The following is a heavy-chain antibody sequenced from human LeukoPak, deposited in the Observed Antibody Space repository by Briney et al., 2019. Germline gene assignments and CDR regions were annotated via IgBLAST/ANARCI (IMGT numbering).Heavy chain of an antibody. CDR3: ARDPYCGGDCYSPGFDY. J-gene: IGHJ4*02. Sequence: GGSLRLSCAASGFTFSSYSMNWVRQAPGKGLEWVSSISSSSSYIYYADSVKGRFTISRDNAKNSLYLQMNSLRAEDTAVYYCARDPYCGGDCYSPGFDYWGQGTLVTVSS. D-gene: IGHD2-21*02. CDR1: GFTFSSYS. V-gene: IGHV3-21*01. CDR2: ISSSSSYI.